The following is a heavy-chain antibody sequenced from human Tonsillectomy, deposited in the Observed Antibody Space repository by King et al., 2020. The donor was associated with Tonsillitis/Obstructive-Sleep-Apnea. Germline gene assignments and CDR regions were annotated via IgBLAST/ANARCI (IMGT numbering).Heavy chain of an antibody. CDR2: IISSSSTI. D-gene: IGHD3-22*01. Sequence: VQLVESGGGLVQPGGSLRLSCAASGFTFSSYSMNWVRQAPGKGLEWVSYIISSSSTIYYADSVKGRFTISRDNAKNSRYLQMNSLRDEDTAVYYCAREPYDSSTSPPFWGQGTLVTVSS. CDR3: AREPYDSSTSPPF. V-gene: IGHV3-48*02. CDR1: GFTFSSYS. J-gene: IGHJ4*02.